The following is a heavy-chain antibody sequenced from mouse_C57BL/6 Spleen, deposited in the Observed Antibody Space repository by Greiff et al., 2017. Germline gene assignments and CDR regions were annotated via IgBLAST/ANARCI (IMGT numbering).Heavy chain of an antibody. Sequence: VQLQQPGAELMKPGASVKLSCKATGYTFTGYWIEWVKQRPGHGLEWIGEILPGSGSTNYNEKFKGKATFTADTSSNTAYMPLSSLTTEDSAIYYCAGLITTVVATGDYWGQGTTLTVSS. CDR3: AGLITTVVATGDY. CDR2: ILPGSGST. D-gene: IGHD1-1*01. J-gene: IGHJ2*01. CDR1: GYTFTGYW. V-gene: IGHV1-9*01.